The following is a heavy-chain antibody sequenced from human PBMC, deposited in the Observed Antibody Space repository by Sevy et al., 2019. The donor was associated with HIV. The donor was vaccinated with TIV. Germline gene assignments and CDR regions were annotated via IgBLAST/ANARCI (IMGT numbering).Heavy chain of an antibody. Sequence: SETLSLTCAVYGGSFSGYYWSWIRQPPGKGLEWIGEINHSGSTNYNPSLKSRVTISVDTSKNQFSLKLSSLTAADTAVYYCARGYYDSSGYSDDAFDIWGQGTMVTVSS. CDR2: INHSGST. J-gene: IGHJ3*02. V-gene: IGHV4-34*01. CDR1: GGSFSGYY. D-gene: IGHD3-22*01. CDR3: ARGYYDSSGYSDDAFDI.